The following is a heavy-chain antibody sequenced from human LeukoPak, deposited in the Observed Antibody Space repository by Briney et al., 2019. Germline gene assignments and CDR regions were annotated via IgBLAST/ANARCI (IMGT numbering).Heavy chain of an antibody. V-gene: IGHV4-31*03. D-gene: IGHD1-26*01. CDR3: ASFTVGATLSPFDS. Sequence: TSQTLSLTCTVSGGSISSGGYYWNWIRQHPGKGLEWIGYIYYSGSTYYSPSLKSRVTISVDSSKNQFSLKLSSVTAADTAVYYCASFTVGATLSPFDSWGQGTLVTVSS. CDR2: IYYSGST. J-gene: IGHJ4*02. CDR1: GGSISSGGYY.